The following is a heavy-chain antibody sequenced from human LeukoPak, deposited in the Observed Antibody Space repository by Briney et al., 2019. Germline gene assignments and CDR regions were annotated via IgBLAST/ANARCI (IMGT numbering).Heavy chain of an antibody. D-gene: IGHD3-22*01. V-gene: IGHV4-31*03. CDR2: IYYSGST. CDR3: ARDDSSNYYGMDV. J-gene: IGHJ6*02. Sequence: SETLSLTCTVSGGSISSGGYYWSWIRQHPGKGLEWIGYIYYSGSTYYNPSLKSRVTISVDTSKNQFSPKLSSVTAADTAVYYCARDDSSNYYGMDVWGQGTTVTVSS. CDR1: GGSISSGGYY.